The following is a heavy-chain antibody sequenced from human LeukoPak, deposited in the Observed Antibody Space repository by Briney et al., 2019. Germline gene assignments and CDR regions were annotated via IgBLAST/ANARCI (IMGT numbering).Heavy chain of an antibody. D-gene: IGHD6-19*01. J-gene: IGHJ4*02. Sequence: SETLSLTCTVSGGSISSGDYYWGWIRQHPGKGLEWIGYIYYSGSTYYNPSFKSRVTISVDTSKNQFSLKLSSVTAADTAVYYCASVIAVAGTGYFDYWGQGTLVTVSS. CDR3: ASVIAVAGTGYFDY. V-gene: IGHV4-31*03. CDR1: GGSISSGDYY. CDR2: IYYSGST.